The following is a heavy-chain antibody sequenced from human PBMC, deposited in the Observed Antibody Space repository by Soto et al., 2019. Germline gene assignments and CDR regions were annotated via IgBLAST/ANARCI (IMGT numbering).Heavy chain of an antibody. J-gene: IGHJ3*02. D-gene: IGHD4-17*01. V-gene: IGHV4-39*01. CDR1: GGSISSSSYY. CDR3: ARRPQRDNYGDYVAFDI. Sequence: ASETLSLTCTVSGGSISSSSYYWGWIRQPPGKGLEWIGSIYYSGSTYYNPSLKSRVTISVDTSKNQFSLKLSSVTAADTAVYYCARRPQRDNYGDYVAFDIWGQRTTVTVSS. CDR2: IYYSGST.